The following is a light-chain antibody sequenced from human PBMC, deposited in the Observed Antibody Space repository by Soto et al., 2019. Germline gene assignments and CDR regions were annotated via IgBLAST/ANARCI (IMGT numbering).Light chain of an antibody. CDR2: DAS. J-gene: IGKJ5*01. CDR3: QQRRNWPQIT. CDR1: QSVSSY. Sequence: EIVLTQSPATLSLSPGERATLSCRASQSVSSYLAWYQQKPGQAPRLLIYDASNRATGIPARFSGSGSGTDFTLTISSLEPEDFAVYYCQQRRNWPQITFSQGTRLEIK. V-gene: IGKV3-11*01.